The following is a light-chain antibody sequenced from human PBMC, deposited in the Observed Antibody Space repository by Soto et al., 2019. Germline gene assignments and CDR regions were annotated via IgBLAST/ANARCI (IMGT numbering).Light chain of an antibody. V-gene: IGLV1-51*01. CDR3: GTWDSSLSAVL. Sequence: QSVLTQPPSVAAAPGQKVTISCSGSSSNIGSNYVSWYQQLPGAAPKLLIYDNNNRPSGIPDRFSGSKSGASATLAITGLQTGDDADYYCGTWDSSLSAVLFGGGTKLTVL. CDR2: DNN. CDR1: SSNIGSNY. J-gene: IGLJ2*01.